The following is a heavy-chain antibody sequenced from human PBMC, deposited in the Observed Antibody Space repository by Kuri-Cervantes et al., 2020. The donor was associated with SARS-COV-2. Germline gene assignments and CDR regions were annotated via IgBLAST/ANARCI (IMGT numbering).Heavy chain of an antibody. D-gene: IGHD3-16*01. J-gene: IGHJ4*02. CDR1: GLTASINY. CDR3: VSSSFGSEDY. CDR2: IYRGGTM. V-gene: IGHV3-53*01. Sequence: GESLKISCAASGLTASINYMSWVRQAPGKGLEWVSLIYRGGTMYYADSVKGRFTISRDHSMTTVYLQMSGLRVDDTAVYYCVSSSFGSEDYRGQGTQVTVSS.